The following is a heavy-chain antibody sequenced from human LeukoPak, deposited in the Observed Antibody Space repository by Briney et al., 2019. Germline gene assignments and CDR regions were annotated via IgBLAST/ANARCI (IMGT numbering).Heavy chain of an antibody. J-gene: IGHJ4*02. Sequence: PGGSLRLSCAASGFTFSSYGMHWVRQAPGKGLEWVSYISSSGSTIYYADSVKGRFTISRDNAKNSLYLQMNSLRAEDTAVYYCARETYYYGSGVDYWGQGTLVTVSS. CDR3: ARETYYYGSGVDY. D-gene: IGHD3-10*01. CDR2: ISSSGSTI. CDR1: GFTFSSYG. V-gene: IGHV3-48*04.